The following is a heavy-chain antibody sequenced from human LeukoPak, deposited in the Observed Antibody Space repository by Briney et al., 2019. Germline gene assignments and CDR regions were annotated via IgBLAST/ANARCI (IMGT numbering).Heavy chain of an antibody. D-gene: IGHD4-17*01. J-gene: IGHJ6*03. Sequence: PSETLSLTCTVSGGSINSYYWSWIRQPPGKGLEWIGYIYYSGSTNYNPSLKSRVTISVDTSKNQFSLKLSSVTAADTAVYYCARDGGDYVSPYYMDVWGKGTTVTAS. CDR1: GGSINSYY. CDR3: ARDGGDYVSPYYMDV. V-gene: IGHV4-59*01. CDR2: IYYSGST.